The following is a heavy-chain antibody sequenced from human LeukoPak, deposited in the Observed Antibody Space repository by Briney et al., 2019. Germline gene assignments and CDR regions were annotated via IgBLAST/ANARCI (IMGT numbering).Heavy chain of an antibody. J-gene: IGHJ3*02. D-gene: IGHD2-15*01. CDR3: AKVSFISRDAFDI. V-gene: IGHV3-66*01. CDR1: GFTVSSNY. CDR2: IYSGGST. Sequence: GGSLRLSCAASGFTVSSNYMSWVRQAPGKGLEWVSVIYSGGSTYYADSVKGRFTISRDNSKNTLYLQMNSLRAEDTAVYYCAKVSFISRDAFDIWGQGTMVTVSS.